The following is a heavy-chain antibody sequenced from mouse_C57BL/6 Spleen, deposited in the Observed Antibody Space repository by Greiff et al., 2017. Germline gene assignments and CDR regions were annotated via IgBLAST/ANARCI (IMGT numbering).Heavy chain of an antibody. J-gene: IGHJ2*01. D-gene: IGHD3-2*02. Sequence: EVQVVESGGGLVQPGGSLKLSCAASGFTFSDYGMAWVRQAPRKGPEWVAFISNLAYSIYYPDNVKGRFTISGDNAKNNLYLQMSHLKSEDTAMYDCARDQGDESGVYFDYWGQGTTLTVSS. V-gene: IGHV5-15*01. CDR3: ARDQGDESGVYFDY. CDR1: GFTFSDYG. CDR2: ISNLAYSI.